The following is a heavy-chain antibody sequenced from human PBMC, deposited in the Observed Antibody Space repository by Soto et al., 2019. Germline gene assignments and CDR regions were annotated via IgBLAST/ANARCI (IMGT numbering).Heavy chain of an antibody. CDR3: ARGYFDL. J-gene: IGHJ2*01. CDR1: GYTFITYY. CDR2: INPSAGTT. Sequence: QVQLVQSGAEVKKPGASVKVSCKASGYTFITYYMHWVRQAPGLGLEWVGTINPSAGTTNYAQKSQGRVTMTRDTSTSTVYMELSSLRSEDTAVYFCARGYFDLWGRRTLVTVSS. V-gene: IGHV1-46*01.